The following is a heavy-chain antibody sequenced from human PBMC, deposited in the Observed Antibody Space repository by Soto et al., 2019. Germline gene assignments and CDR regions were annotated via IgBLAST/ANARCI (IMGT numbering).Heavy chain of an antibody. J-gene: IGHJ6*03. CDR1: GGSISSSSYY. D-gene: IGHD3-3*01. CDR2: IYYSGST. V-gene: IGHV4-39*01. Sequence: SETLSLTCTVSGGSISSSSYYWGWIRQPPGKGLEWIGSIYYSGSTYYNPSLKSRVTISVDTSKNQFSLKLSSVTAADTAVYYCARNNIWSGPNYYYYMDVWGKGTTVTVSS. CDR3: ARNNIWSGPNYYYYMDV.